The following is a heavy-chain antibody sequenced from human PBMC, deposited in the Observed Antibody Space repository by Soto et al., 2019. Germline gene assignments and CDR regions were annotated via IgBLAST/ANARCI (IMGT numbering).Heavy chain of an antibody. Sequence: ASVKVSCKASGYTFTSYGISWVRQAPGQGLEWMGWISAYNGNTNYAQKLQGRVTMTTDTSTSTAYMELRSLRSDDTAVYYCARDIAKGYYDSSGYYNPAQFDYWGQGTLVTVPS. J-gene: IGHJ4*02. CDR1: GYTFTSYG. V-gene: IGHV1-18*01. CDR3: ARDIAKGYYDSSGYYNPAQFDY. D-gene: IGHD3-22*01. CDR2: ISAYNGNT.